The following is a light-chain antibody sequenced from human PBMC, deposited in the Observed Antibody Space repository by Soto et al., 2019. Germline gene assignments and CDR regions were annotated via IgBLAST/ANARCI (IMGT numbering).Light chain of an antibody. CDR2: KTS. Sequence: DIHMTQSPSTLSAFVGDGVTIICRASQSLTMWWAWYKQKPGKAPNLLIYKTSSLESGVPSRFSGSGSGTEFTLTISSLQPDDFATYYCQHWTDYSWTFGQGTKVEVK. CDR3: QHWTDYSWT. CDR1: QSLTMW. V-gene: IGKV1-5*03. J-gene: IGKJ1*01.